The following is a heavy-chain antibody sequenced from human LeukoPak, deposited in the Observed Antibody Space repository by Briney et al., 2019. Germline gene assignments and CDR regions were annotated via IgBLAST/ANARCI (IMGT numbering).Heavy chain of an antibody. V-gene: IGHV1-46*01. Sequence: GASVKVSCKASGYTFTSYAMHWVRQAPGQGLEWMGIINPSGGSTSYAQKFQGRVTMTRDTSTSTVYMELSSLRSEDTAVYYCARAGPGPTTQYNWFDPWGQGTLVTVSS. CDR3: ARAGPGPTTQYNWFDP. CDR1: GYTFTSYA. CDR2: INPSGGST. J-gene: IGHJ5*02. D-gene: IGHD1-14*01.